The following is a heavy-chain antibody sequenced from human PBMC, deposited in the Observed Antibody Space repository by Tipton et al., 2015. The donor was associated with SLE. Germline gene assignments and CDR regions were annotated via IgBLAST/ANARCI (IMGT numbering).Heavy chain of an antibody. CDR3: TRRGSGRERWLDP. Sequence: QLVQSGAEVKKPGESLKISCGGSGYRFTDYWIGWARQMPGKGLEWMGMIYPTNSDTKYSPSFQGQVTISADKSISTAYLQWNSLKASDTAIYYCTRRGSGRERWLDPWGRGTLVTVSS. CDR2: IYPTNSDT. V-gene: IGHV5-51*01. D-gene: IGHD2-15*01. J-gene: IGHJ5*02. CDR1: GYRFTDYW.